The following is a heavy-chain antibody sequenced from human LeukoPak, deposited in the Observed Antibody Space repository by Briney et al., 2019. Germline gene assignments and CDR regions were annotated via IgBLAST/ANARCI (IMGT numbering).Heavy chain of an antibody. J-gene: IGHJ4*02. CDR2: ISGSGGST. CDR1: GFTFSSYA. D-gene: IGHD3-10*01. CDR3: AKLASPAGLLWFREYSDY. Sequence: PGGSLRLSCAASGFTFSSYAMSWVRQAPGKGLEWVSAISGSGGSTYYADSVKGRFTISRDNSKNTLYLQMNSLRAEDTAVYYCAKLASPAGLLWFREYSDYWGQGTLVTVSS. V-gene: IGHV3-23*01.